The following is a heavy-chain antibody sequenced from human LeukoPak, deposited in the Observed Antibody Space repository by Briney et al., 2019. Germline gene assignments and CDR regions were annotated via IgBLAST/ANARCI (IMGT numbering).Heavy chain of an antibody. CDR3: ARDSGYSYGWAFDY. J-gene: IGHJ4*02. CDR2: IYTSGST. CDR1: GGSXXXYY. D-gene: IGHD5-18*01. V-gene: IGHV4-4*07. Sequence: GGSXXXYYWSWIRQPAGKGLEWIGRIYTSGSTNYNPSLKSRVTMSVDTSKNQFSLKLSSVTAADTAVYYCARDSGYSYGWAFDYWGQGTLVTVSS.